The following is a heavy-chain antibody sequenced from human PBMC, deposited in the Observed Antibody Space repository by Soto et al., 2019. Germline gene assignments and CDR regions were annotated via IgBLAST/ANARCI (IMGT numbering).Heavy chain of an antibody. CDR3: ASGKSIVYGMDV. Sequence: QVQLVESGGGLVKPGGSLRLSCAASGFTFSDYYISWIRQAPGKGLEWVSYISSSGTTIYHSDSVKGRFTISRDKAKNSLFLQMNSLRAEDTSVSYCASGKSIVYGMDVWGQGTTVTVSS. J-gene: IGHJ6*02. V-gene: IGHV3-11*01. CDR1: GFTFSDYY. D-gene: IGHD1-26*01. CDR2: ISSSGTTI.